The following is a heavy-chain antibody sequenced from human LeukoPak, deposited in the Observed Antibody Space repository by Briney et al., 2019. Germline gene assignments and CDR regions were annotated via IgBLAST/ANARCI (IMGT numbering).Heavy chain of an antibody. V-gene: IGHV1-69*05. CDR1: GGTFSSYA. CDR2: IIPIFGTA. CDR3: ARGDYYDSSGPVGFDP. Sequence: ASVKVSCKASGGTFSSYAISWVRQAPGQGLEWMGGIIPIFGTANYAQKFQGRVTITTDESTSTAYMELSSLRSEDTAVYYCARGDYYDSSGPVGFDPWGQGTLVTVSS. J-gene: IGHJ5*02. D-gene: IGHD3-22*01.